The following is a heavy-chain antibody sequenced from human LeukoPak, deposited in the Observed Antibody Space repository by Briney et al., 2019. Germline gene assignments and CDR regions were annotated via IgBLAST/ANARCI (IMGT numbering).Heavy chain of an antibody. Sequence: ASVKVSCKASGYTFTSYGISWVRQAPGHGLEWMGWISAYNGNTNYAQKLQGRVTMTTDTSTSTAYMELRSLRSDDTAVYYCAREGGGYCSSTSCYTGADYWGQGTLVTVSS. V-gene: IGHV1-18*01. D-gene: IGHD2-2*02. CDR3: AREGGGYCSSTSCYTGADY. J-gene: IGHJ4*02. CDR2: ISAYNGNT. CDR1: GYTFTSYG.